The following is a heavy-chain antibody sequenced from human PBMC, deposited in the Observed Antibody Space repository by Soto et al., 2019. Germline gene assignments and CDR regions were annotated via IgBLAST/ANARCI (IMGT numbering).Heavy chain of an antibody. V-gene: IGHV1-8*01. CDR3: ARDNGNWNDGYFDY. CDR1: GYTFTSHD. D-gene: IGHD1-1*01. Sequence: ASVKVSCKASGYTFTSHDINWVRQATGQGLEWMGWMNPNSGNTGYTQKFQGRVTITRDTSASTAYMELSSLRSEDTAVYYCARDNGNWNDGYFDYWGQGTLVTVSS. CDR2: MNPNSGNT. J-gene: IGHJ4*02.